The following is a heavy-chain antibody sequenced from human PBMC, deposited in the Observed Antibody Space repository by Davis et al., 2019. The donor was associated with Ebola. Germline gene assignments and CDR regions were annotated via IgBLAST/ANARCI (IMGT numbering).Heavy chain of an antibody. CDR1: GFTFTDYY. D-gene: IGHD6-25*01. CDR2: ISGDSLYT. Sequence: GESLKISCAASGFTFTDYYMGWIRQAPGKGLEWVSYISGDSLYTNYADSVKGRFTISRDNSKNTLYLQMNSLRAEDTAVYYCAKAPGHYSSAYGRDVWGQGTTVTVSS. J-gene: IGHJ6*02. CDR3: AKAPGHYSSAYGRDV. V-gene: IGHV3-11*06.